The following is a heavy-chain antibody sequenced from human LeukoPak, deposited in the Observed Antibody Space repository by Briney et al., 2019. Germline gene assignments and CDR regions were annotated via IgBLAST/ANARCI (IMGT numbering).Heavy chain of an antibody. Sequence: GGSLRLSCTTSGFTFSSFWMSWVRQAPGKGLEWAANIKQDGSEKYYVDSVKGRLTISRDNAKNSLFLQMNSLRVEDTAVYYCARGSYGDYEYWGQGTLVTVSS. CDR3: ARGSYGDYEY. CDR1: GFTFSSFW. J-gene: IGHJ4*02. CDR2: IKQDGSEK. V-gene: IGHV3-7*01. D-gene: IGHD4-17*01.